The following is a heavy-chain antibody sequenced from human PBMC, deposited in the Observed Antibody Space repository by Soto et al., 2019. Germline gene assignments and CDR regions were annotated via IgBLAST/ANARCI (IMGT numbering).Heavy chain of an antibody. CDR2: INHSGST. Sequence: QVHLQQWGAGLLKLSETLSLTCAVYGGSFIGYYWSWIRQPPGKGLEWIGEINHSGSTNYNPSLKSRVTIAVDTSNSQFSLKLSSVTAADTAVYYCAATYYDFWSGYKILYYFDFWGQGTLVTVSS. J-gene: IGHJ4*02. D-gene: IGHD3-3*01. V-gene: IGHV4-34*01. CDR3: AATYYDFWSGYKILYYFDF. CDR1: GGSFIGYY.